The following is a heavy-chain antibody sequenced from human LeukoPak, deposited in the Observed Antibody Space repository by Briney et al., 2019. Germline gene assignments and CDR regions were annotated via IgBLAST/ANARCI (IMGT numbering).Heavy chain of an antibody. V-gene: IGHV4-34*01. Sequence: PSETLSLTCAVYGGSFSLYYWTWIRQSPGKGLEWIGEINQSGSSNYNPSLKSRVTISVDTSKNQFSLKLSSVTAADTAVYYCARASLVTHDAFDIWGQGTMVTVSS. J-gene: IGHJ3*02. D-gene: IGHD4-23*01. CDR2: INQSGSS. CDR3: ARASLVTHDAFDI. CDR1: GGSFSLYY.